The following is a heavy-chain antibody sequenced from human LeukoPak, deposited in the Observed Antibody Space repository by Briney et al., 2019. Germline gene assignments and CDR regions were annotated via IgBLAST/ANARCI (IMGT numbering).Heavy chain of an antibody. CDR1: GFTFSSYA. J-gene: IGHJ5*02. V-gene: IGHV3-23*01. CDR3: AKDSTSSPDWFDP. D-gene: IGHD2-2*01. CDR2: ISGGGGST. Sequence: PGGSLRLSCAASGFTFSSYAMSWVRQAPGKGLEWVSAISGGGGSTYYADSVKGRFTISRDNSRNTLYLQMNSLRAEDTAVYYCAKDSTSSPDWFDPWGQVTLVTVSS.